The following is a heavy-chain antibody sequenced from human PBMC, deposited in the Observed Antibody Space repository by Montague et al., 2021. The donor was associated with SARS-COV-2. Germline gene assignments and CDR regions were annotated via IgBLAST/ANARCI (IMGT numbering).Heavy chain of an antibody. V-gene: IGHV4-34*01. J-gene: IGHJ4*02. Sequence: SETLSLTCAVYGGSFSGYYWSWIRQPPGKGLEWIGEIHHSGSTNYNPSLKSRVTISVDTSKNQFSLKLSSVTAADTAVYYCARATLCITLIVVVMTGIDYYFDYWGQGTLVTVSS. CDR3: ARATLCITLIVVVMTGIDYYFDY. D-gene: IGHD3-22*01. CDR1: GGSFSGYY. CDR2: IHHSGST.